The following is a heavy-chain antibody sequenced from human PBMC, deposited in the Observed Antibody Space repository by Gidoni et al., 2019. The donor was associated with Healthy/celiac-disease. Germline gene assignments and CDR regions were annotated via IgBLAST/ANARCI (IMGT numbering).Heavy chain of an antibody. J-gene: IGHJ4*02. CDR2: ISYDGSNK. CDR3: AKVAGYYYGSGGFDY. Sequence: QVQLVESGGGVVQPGRSLRLSCAASGFTFSSYGMHWVRQAPGKGLEWVAVISYDGSNKYYADSVKGRFTISRDNSKNTLYLQMNSLRAEDTAVYYCAKVAGYYYGSGGFDYWGQGTLVTVSS. CDR1: GFTFSSYG. V-gene: IGHV3-30*18. D-gene: IGHD3-10*01.